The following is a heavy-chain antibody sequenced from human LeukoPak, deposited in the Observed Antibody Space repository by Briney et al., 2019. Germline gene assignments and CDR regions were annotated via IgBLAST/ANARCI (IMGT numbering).Heavy chain of an antibody. Sequence: PGGSLRLSCAGSGFPFSKAWMGWVRQIPGEGLEWLGRFKSKTDGGTTDFAAPVKGRFILSRDDSKNTLYLQMNSLKIDDTAVYYCTSDRGIAARPLFDLWGQGTLVTVSS. V-gene: IGHV3-15*01. CDR3: TSDRGIAARPLFDL. CDR2: FKSKTDGGTT. D-gene: IGHD6-6*01. J-gene: IGHJ4*02. CDR1: GFPFSKAW.